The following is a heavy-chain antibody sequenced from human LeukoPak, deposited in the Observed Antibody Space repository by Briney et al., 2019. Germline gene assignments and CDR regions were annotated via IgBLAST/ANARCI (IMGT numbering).Heavy chain of an antibody. CDR2: IIPILGIA. J-gene: IGHJ6*02. CDR3: ARIYYYDSSGPAPYYYYYYGMDV. CDR1: GGTFSSYA. D-gene: IGHD3-22*01. V-gene: IGHV1-69*04. Sequence: SVKVSCKASGGTFSSYAISWVRQAPGQGLEWMGRIIPILGIANYAQKFQGRVTITADNSTSTAYMELSSLRSEDTAVYYCARIYYYDSSGPAPYYYYYYGMDVWGQGTTVTVSS.